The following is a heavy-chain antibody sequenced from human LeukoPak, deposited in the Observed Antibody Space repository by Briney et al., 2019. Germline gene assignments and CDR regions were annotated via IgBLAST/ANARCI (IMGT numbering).Heavy chain of an antibody. CDR1: GYTFTSYD. Sequence: GASVKASCKASGYTFTSYDINWVRQATGQGLEWMGWMKPNSGNTGYAQKFQGRVTMTRNTSISTAYMELSSLRSEDTAVYYCARALTYYYDSSADWFDPWGQGTLVTVSS. CDR2: MKPNSGNT. CDR3: ARALTYYYDSSADWFDP. J-gene: IGHJ5*02. D-gene: IGHD3-22*01. V-gene: IGHV1-8*01.